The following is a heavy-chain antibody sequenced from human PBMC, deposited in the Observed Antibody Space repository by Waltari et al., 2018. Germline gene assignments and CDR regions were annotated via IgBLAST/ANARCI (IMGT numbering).Heavy chain of an antibody. CDR3: TTLARGESGDY. CDR1: GVNFSPVW. V-gene: IGHV3-7*01. CDR2: INPDGSQK. J-gene: IGHJ4*02. Sequence: EVQLVASGGGLVQPGGSRRLSCAAYGVNFSPVWLKGIRQAPGKGLEWVANINPDGSQKLYVDSVKGRFTVSRDNAQNSLYLQMNNLRAEDTAVYYCTTLARGESGDYWGQGTLVTVSS. D-gene: IGHD3-10*01.